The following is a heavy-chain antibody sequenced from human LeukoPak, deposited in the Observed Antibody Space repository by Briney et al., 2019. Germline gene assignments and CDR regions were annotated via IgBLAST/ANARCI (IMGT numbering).Heavy chain of an antibody. CDR1: GFTFSSYG. Sequence: GGSLRLSCAASGFTFSSYGMSWVSQAPGKGLEWVSAISGSGGSTYYADSVKGRFTISRDNSKNTLYLQMNSLRAEDTAVYYCAKGVGYCSGGSCQQFDYWGQGTLVTVSS. V-gene: IGHV3-23*01. J-gene: IGHJ4*02. D-gene: IGHD2-15*01. CDR2: ISGSGGST. CDR3: AKGVGYCSGGSCQQFDY.